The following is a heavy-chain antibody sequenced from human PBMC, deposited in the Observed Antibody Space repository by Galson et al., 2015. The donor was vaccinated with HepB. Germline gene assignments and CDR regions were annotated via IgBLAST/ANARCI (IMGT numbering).Heavy chain of an antibody. V-gene: IGHV3-11*06. Sequence: SLRLSCAASGFTFSDYYMSWIRQAPGKGLEWVSYISSSSSYTNYADSVKGRFTISRDNAKNSLYLQMNSLRAEDTAVYYCARVSSGAGIAAAGTAFPFDYWGQGTLVTVSS. CDR3: ARVSSGAGIAAAGTAFPFDY. CDR2: ISSSSSYT. J-gene: IGHJ4*02. CDR1: GFTFSDYY. D-gene: IGHD6-13*01.